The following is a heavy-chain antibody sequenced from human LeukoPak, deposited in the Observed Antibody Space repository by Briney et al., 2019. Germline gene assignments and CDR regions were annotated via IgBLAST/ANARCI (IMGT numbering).Heavy chain of an antibody. D-gene: IGHD6-19*01. CDR1: GGSISGYY. J-gene: IGHJ5*02. CDR3: ARHGYSSGSLAWFDP. Sequence: SSETLSLTCTVAGGSISGYYWSWIRQPPGKGLEWIGYIYYSGSTNYNPSLKSRVTISVDTSKNQFSLKLSSVTAADTAVYYCARHGYSSGSLAWFDPWGQGTQVTVSS. CDR2: IYYSGST. V-gene: IGHV4-59*01.